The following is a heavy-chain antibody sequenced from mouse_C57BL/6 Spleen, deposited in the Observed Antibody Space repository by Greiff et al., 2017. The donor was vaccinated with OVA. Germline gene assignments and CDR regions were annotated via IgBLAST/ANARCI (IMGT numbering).Heavy chain of an antibody. V-gene: IGHV1-81*01. J-gene: IGHJ1*03. Sequence: QVQLKESGAELARPGASVKLSCKASGYTFTSYGISWVKQRTGQGLEWIGEIYPRSGNTYYNEKFKGKATLTADKSSSTAYMELRSLTSEDSAVYFCARKGTTVVENWYFDVWGTGTTVTVSS. CDR3: ARKGTTVVENWYFDV. D-gene: IGHD1-1*01. CDR2: IYPRSGNT. CDR1: GYTFTSYG.